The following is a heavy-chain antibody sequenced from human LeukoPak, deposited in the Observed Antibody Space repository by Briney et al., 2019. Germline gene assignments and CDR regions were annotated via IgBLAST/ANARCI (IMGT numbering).Heavy chain of an antibody. CDR2: INHSGST. V-gene: IGHV4-34*01. CDR1: GGSFSGYY. J-gene: IGHJ6*02. CDR3: ARVSRGIFGVVINYYYGMDV. Sequence: SETLSLTCAVYGGSFSGYYWSWIRQPPGKGLEWIGEINHSGSTNYNPSLKSRVTISVDTSKNQFSLKLSSVTAADTAVYYCARVSRGIFGVVINYYYGMDVWGQGTTVTVSS. D-gene: IGHD3-3*01.